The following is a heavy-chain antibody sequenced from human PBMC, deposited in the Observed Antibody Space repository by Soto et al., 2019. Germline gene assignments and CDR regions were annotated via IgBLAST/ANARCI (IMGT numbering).Heavy chain of an antibody. CDR2: IIPIFGTA. CDR3: ASPLHSGYDWVY. D-gene: IGHD5-12*01. Sequence: QVQLVQSGAEVKKPGSSVKVSCKASGGTFSSYAISWVRQAPGQGLEWMGGIIPIFGTANYAQKFQGRVTITADESTSTAYMELISLRSQDTAVYYCASPLHSGYDWVYWGQGTLVTVSS. V-gene: IGHV1-69*01. J-gene: IGHJ4*02. CDR1: GGTFSSYA.